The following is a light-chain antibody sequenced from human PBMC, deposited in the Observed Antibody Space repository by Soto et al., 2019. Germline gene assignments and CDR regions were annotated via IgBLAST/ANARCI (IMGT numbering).Light chain of an antibody. CDR2: ATS. Sequence: EIVLTQSPGTLSLSPGEGATLSCGASQRVSTSYFAWYQQKPGQAPRLLIYATSNRATDIPDRFSGSGSGTDFSLTISRLEPEDCAVYYCHQYGASPCTFGGGTKVDIK. CDR3: HQYGASPCT. V-gene: IGKV3-20*01. J-gene: IGKJ4*01. CDR1: QRVSTSY.